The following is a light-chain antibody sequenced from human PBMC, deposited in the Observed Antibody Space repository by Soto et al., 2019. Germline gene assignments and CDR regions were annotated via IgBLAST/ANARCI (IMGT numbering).Light chain of an antibody. CDR2: GAS. CDR3: QRFGTSPMYT. Sequence: VLTQSPGTLSLSPGETATLSCRASQSVRRDYLAWYQQKPGQAPRLLIYGASNRATGIPDRFSGSGSGTDFAITINRLEPEDFAVYYCQRFGTSPMYTFGQGTKVEIK. J-gene: IGKJ2*01. CDR1: QSVRRDY. V-gene: IGKV3-20*01.